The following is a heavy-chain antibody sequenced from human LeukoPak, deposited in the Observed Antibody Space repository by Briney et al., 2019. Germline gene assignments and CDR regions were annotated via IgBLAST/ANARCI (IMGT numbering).Heavy chain of an antibody. J-gene: IGHJ4*02. CDR3: ARHLAAGPQHFDY. Sequence: PSETLSLTCAVYGGSFSGYHWSWIRQPPGKGLEWIGEINYSGSTNYNPSLKSRVTISVDTSKNQFSLKLSSVTAADTAVHYCARHLAAGPQHFDYWGQGTLVTVSS. V-gene: IGHV4-34*01. D-gene: IGHD6-6*01. CDR2: INYSGST. CDR1: GGSFSGYH.